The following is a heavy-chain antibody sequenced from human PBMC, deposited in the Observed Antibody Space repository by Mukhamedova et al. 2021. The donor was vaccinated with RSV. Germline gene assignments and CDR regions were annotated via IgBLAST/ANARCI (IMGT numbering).Heavy chain of an antibody. CDR2: IYTSGST. D-gene: IGHD3-22*01. CDR3: ARDRSGSSSYYGAFDI. V-gene: IGHV4-61*02. J-gene: IGHJ3*02. Sequence: WSWLRQPAGTGLEWIGRIYTSGSTNYNPSLKSRVTISVARSKNEFSLKLSSVTASDTAAYYCARDRSGSSSYYGAFDIWGQGTM.